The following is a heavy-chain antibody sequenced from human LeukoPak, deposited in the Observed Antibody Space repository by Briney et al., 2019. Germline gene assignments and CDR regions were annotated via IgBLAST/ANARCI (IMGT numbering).Heavy chain of an antibody. CDR1: GYTFTSYG. V-gene: IGHV1-18*01. D-gene: IGHD6-19*01. J-gene: IGHJ4*02. CDR2: ISAYNGNT. CDR3: ATVAVAGDLDY. Sequence: GASVKVSCKASGYTFTSYGIGWVRQAPGQGLEWMGWISAYNGNTNYAQKLQGRVTMTTDTSTSTAYMELRSLRSDDTAVYYCATVAVAGDLDYWGQGALVTVSS.